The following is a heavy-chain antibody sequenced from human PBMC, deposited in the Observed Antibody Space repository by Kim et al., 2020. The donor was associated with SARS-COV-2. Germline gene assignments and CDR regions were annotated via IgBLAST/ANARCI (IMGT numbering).Heavy chain of an antibody. CDR3: GRLGSGSRLGLDV. CDR1: GGSVSNYY. CDR2: IYYSGST. V-gene: IGHV4-59*08. D-gene: IGHD5-12*01. Sequence: SETLSLTCTVSGGSVSNYYWNWIRQPPGKGLEWIGYIYYSGSTNYNPALKSRVIISVNTSKNQFSLNLSTVTAGDTATYYCGRLGSGSRLGLDVWGQGTTVTVSS. J-gene: IGHJ6*02.